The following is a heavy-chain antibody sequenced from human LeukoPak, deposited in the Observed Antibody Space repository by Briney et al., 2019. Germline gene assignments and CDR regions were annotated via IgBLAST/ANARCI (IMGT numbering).Heavy chain of an antibody. V-gene: IGHV3-23*01. CDR2: IRGSGDRT. CDR3: AKVSSYYYYYMDV. Sequence: GGSLRLSCAASGFTFSSYAMSWVRQAPGKGLEWVSAIRGSGDRTYYADSVKGRFTISRDNSKNTLYLQMNSLRAEDTAVYYCAKVSSYYYYYMDVWGKGTTVTVSS. CDR1: GFTFSSYA. J-gene: IGHJ6*03.